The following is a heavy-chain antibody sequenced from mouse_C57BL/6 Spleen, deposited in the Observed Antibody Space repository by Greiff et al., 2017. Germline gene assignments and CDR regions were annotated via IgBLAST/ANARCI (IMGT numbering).Heavy chain of an antibody. CDR3: ARDLTGKYFDY. CDR2: ISYDGSN. V-gene: IGHV3-6*01. Sequence: EVKLMESGPGLVKPSQSLSLTCSVTGYSITSGYYWNWIRQFPGNKLEWMGYISYDGSNNYNPSLKNRISITRDTSKNQFFLKLNSVTTEDTATYYCARDLTGKYFDYWGQGTTLTVSS. J-gene: IGHJ2*01. CDR1: GYSITSGYY. D-gene: IGHD4-1*01.